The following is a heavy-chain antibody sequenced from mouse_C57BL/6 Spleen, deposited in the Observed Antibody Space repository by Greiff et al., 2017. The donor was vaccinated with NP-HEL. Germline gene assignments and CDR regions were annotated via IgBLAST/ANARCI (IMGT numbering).Heavy chain of an antibody. J-gene: IGHJ3*01. CDR3: APIYYDYDGAY. Sequence: EVKLEESGPGLVKPSQSLSLTCSVTGYSITSGYYWNWIRQFPGNKLEWMGYISYDGSNNYNPSLKNRISITRDTSKNQFFLKLNSVTTEDTATYYCAPIYYDYDGAYWGQGTLVTVSA. D-gene: IGHD2-4*01. CDR1: GYSITSGYY. V-gene: IGHV3-6*01. CDR2: ISYDGSN.